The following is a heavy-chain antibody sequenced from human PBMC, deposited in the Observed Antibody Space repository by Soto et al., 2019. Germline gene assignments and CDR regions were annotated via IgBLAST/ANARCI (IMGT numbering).Heavy chain of an antibody. CDR1: GGSISSSSHY. CDR2: IYYSGST. D-gene: IGHD3-22*01. CDR3: ASHSYYYGGSVYYWQ. J-gene: IGHJ3*01. Sequence: SETLSLTCTVSGGSISSSSHYWGWIRQPPGKGLEWIGSIYYSGSTYYNPSLKSRVTISVDTSKNQFSLKLGSVTAADTAVFYCASHSYYYGGSVYYWQWGQGTMVTVSS. V-gene: IGHV4-39*01.